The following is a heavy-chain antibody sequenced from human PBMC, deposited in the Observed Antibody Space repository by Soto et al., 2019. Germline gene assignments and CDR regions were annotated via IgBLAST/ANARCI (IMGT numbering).Heavy chain of an antibody. J-gene: IGHJ4*02. CDR3: ARDLPPYGGRRSPPTGAFED. D-gene: IGHD2-15*01. CDR2: VFGNGAGTP. V-gene: IGHV4-4*07. Sequence: SETLSLTCSVSGGSFTGDYWSWIRQPAGKGLQWTGRVFGNGAGTPIYNSLLKSRARMSADPSKRQFSLTLTSVTAADTAVYYCARDLPPYGGRRSPPTGAFEDWGQGIMVTVSS. CDR1: GGSFTGDY.